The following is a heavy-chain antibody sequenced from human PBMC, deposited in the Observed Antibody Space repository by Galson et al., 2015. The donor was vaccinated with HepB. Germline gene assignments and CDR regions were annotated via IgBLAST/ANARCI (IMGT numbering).Heavy chain of an antibody. D-gene: IGHD2-2*01. CDR1: GFTFSSYA. Sequence: SLRLSCAASGFTFSSYAMHWVRQAPGKGLEYVSAISSNGGSTYYANSVKGRFTISRDNSKNALYLQMGSLRAEDMAVYYCARRAYCSSTSCKGVFDYWGQGTLVTVSS. J-gene: IGHJ4*02. CDR2: ISSNGGST. V-gene: IGHV3-64*01. CDR3: ARRAYCSSTSCKGVFDY.